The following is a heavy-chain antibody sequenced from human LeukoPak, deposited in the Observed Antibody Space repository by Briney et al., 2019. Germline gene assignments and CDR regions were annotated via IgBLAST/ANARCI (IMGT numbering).Heavy chain of an antibody. CDR3: ARPLYDILTGYYSGDH. CDR1: GFTFSSYA. D-gene: IGHD3-9*01. J-gene: IGHJ5*02. CDR2: ISGSGGST. V-gene: IGHV3-23*01. Sequence: GGSLRLSCAASGFTFSSYAMSWVRQAPGKGLEWVSAISGSGGSTYYADSVKGRFTISRDNSKNTLYLQMNSLRAEDTAVYYCARPLYDILTGYYSGDHWGQGTLVTVSS.